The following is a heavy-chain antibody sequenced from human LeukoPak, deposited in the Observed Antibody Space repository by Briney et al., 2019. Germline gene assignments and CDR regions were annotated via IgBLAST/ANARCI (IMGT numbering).Heavy chain of an antibody. CDR3: AKEKGVYDSSGYYYTFLDY. Sequence: GGSLRLSCAASGFTFSSYDMSWVRQAPGKGLEWVAVISYDGSNKYYADSVKGRFTISRDNSKNTLYLQMNSLRAEDTAVYYCAKEKGVYDSSGYYYTFLDYWGQGTLVTVSS. J-gene: IGHJ4*02. D-gene: IGHD3-22*01. CDR2: ISYDGSNK. CDR1: GFTFSSYD. V-gene: IGHV3-30*18.